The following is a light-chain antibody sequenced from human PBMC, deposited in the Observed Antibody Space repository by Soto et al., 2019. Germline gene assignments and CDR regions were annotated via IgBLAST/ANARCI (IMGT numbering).Light chain of an antibody. CDR1: STDVGGYNS. Sequence: QSALTQPASMSGSPGQSITICCTGSSTDVGGYNSVSWYQQHPGKAPKLIIYDVTHRPSGVSDRFAGSKSGNTASLTISGLQAEDEADYYCCSYTNINTNVFGSGTKLTVL. V-gene: IGLV2-14*03. CDR3: CSYTNINTNV. CDR2: DVT. J-gene: IGLJ1*01.